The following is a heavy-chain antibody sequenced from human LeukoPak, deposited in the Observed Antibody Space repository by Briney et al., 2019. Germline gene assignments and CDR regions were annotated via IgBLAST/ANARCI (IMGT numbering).Heavy chain of an antibody. CDR1: GGSISSYY. Sequence: PSETLSLTCTVSGGSISSYYWSWIRQPAGKGLEWIGRIYTSGSTNYNPSLKSRVTMSVDTSKNQFSLKLSSVTAADTAVYYCARDQYYYGSGSYSTMGAFDIWGQGTMVTVPS. CDR2: IYTSGST. J-gene: IGHJ3*02. V-gene: IGHV4-4*07. CDR3: ARDQYYYGSGSYSTMGAFDI. D-gene: IGHD3-10*01.